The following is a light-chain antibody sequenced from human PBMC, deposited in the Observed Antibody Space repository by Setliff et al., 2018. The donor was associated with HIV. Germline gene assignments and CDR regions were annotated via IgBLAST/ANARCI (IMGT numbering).Light chain of an antibody. CDR3: CSNTGSNTYV. CDR2: QAS. J-gene: IGLJ1*01. Sequence: QSVLTQPASVPGSPGQSITISCTGTSGDVGRYNLVSWYQQQPGKPPKLMIYQASKRPSGVSNRFSGSKSGNTASLTISGLQAEDEADYYCCSNTGSNTYVFGTGTKVTVL. CDR1: SGDVGRYNL. V-gene: IGLV2-23*01.